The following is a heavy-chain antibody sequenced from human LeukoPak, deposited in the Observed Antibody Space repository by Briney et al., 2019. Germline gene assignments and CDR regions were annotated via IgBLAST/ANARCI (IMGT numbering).Heavy chain of an antibody. CDR1: GFTFSSYW. CDR2: IKQDGSEK. V-gene: IGHV3-7*01. J-gene: IGHJ4*02. CDR3: ARLREIPVFGVVTKSTSYFDY. D-gene: IGHD3-3*01. Sequence: PGGSLRLSCAASGFTFSSYWMSWVRQAPGKGLEWVANIKQDGSEKYYVDSVKGRFTISRDNAENSLYLQMNSLRAEDTAVYYCARLREIPVFGVVTKSTSYFDYWGQGTLVTVSS.